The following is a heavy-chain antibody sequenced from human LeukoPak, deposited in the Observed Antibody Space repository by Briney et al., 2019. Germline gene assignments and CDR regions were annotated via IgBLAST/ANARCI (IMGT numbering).Heavy chain of an antibody. CDR2: IKSDGSST. D-gene: IGHD6-19*01. V-gene: IGHV3-74*01. Sequence: GGSLRLSCAASGFTFSAYWMHWVRQAPGKGLVWVSRIKSDGSSTSYAESVKGRFTISRDNAKNSLYLQMNSLRAEDMALYYCAKGLSSGWYSAGDYWGQGTLVTVSS. CDR3: AKGLSSGWYSAGDY. J-gene: IGHJ4*02. CDR1: GFTFSAYW.